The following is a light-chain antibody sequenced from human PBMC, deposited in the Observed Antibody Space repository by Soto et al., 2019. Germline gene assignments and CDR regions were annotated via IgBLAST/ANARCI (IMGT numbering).Light chain of an antibody. J-gene: IGKJ4*01. CDR2: CAA. CDR1: QRVIYSSNNKNY. Sequence: TVMTQSPHSLAAALVERATTNPKPSQRVIYSSNNKNYLNCYHQKPGQPPKLLIYCAATRESGVPDRFSGSGSGTDFTLTIISLQAEDVAVYYCQQYYTTLALTVGGGTKVDIK. CDR3: QQYYTTLALT. V-gene: IGKV4-1*01.